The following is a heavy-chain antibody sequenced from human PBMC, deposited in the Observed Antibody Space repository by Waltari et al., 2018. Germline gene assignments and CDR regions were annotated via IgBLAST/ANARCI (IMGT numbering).Heavy chain of an antibody. V-gene: IGHV4-38-2*02. CDR3: AREIAVAGGFDY. Sequence: QVQLQESGPGLVKPSETLSLTCAVSGYSISSGYYWGWIRQPPGKGLEWIGNIYHSGSTHYNPSLKSRVTMSVDTSKNQFSLKLNSVTAADTAVYYCAREIAVAGGFDYWGQGTLVTVSS. J-gene: IGHJ4*02. CDR1: GYSISSGYY. D-gene: IGHD6-19*01. CDR2: IYHSGST.